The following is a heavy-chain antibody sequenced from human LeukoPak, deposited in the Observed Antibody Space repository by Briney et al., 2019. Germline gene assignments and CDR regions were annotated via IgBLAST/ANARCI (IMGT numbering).Heavy chain of an antibody. CDR3: AREYIYDSSGLAYDY. D-gene: IGHD3-22*01. CDR1: GFTFSDYW. Sequence: GGSLRLSCEASGFTFSDYWMHWVRQAPGKGLVWVSRINSDGRSTTYADSVKGRFTISRDNSKNTLYLQMNSLRAEDTAVYYCAREYIYDSSGLAYDYWGQGTLVTVSS. V-gene: IGHV3-74*01. CDR2: INSDGRST. J-gene: IGHJ4*02.